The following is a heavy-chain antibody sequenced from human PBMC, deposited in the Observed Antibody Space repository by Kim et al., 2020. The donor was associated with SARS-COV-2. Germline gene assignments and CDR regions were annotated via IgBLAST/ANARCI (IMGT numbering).Heavy chain of an antibody. CDR3: ARGRTMTTVTTPDS. CDR1: GYTFTSYG. J-gene: IGHJ4*02. Sequence: ASVKVSCKAPGYTFTSYGINWVRQAPGQGLEWMGWISVYNGYTHYAQNLQGRVTMTTDTSTSTAYMELRSLRSDDTAVYYCARGRTMTTVTTPDSWGQGTLVTVSS. CDR2: ISVYNGYT. V-gene: IGHV1-18*01. D-gene: IGHD4-17*01.